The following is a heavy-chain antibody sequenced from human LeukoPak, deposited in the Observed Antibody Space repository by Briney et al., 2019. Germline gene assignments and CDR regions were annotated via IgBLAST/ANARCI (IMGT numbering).Heavy chain of an antibody. D-gene: IGHD3-3*01. Sequence: GGSLRLSCAASGFTFSTYTMSWVRQAPGKGLEWVSYISSSSSTIYYADSVKGRFTISRDNAKNSLYLQMNSLRAEDTAVYYCARSISITIFGVVMAPYYYMDVWGKGTTVTVSS. CDR2: ISSSSSTI. CDR3: ARSISITIFGVVMAPYYYMDV. J-gene: IGHJ6*03. V-gene: IGHV3-48*01. CDR1: GFTFSTYT.